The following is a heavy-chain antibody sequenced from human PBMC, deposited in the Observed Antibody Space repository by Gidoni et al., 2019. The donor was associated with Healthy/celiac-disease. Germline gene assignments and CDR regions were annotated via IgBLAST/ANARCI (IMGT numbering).Heavy chain of an antibody. D-gene: IGHD1-7*01. V-gene: IGHV1-69*01. CDR3: ARDRELVPLLATDAFDI. J-gene: IGHJ3*02. CDR1: GGTFSSYA. CDR2: LIPILGTA. Sequence: QVQLVQSGAEVKKPGSSVKVSCKASGGTFSSYAISWVRQAPGQGLEWMGGLIPILGTANYAQKFQGRVTITAEESTSTAYMELSSLRSEDTAVDYCARDRELVPLLATDAFDIWGQGTMVTVSS.